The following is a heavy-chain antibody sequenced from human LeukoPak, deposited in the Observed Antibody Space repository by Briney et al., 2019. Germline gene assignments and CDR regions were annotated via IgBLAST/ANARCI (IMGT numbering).Heavy chain of an antibody. CDR2: ISSSSSYI. D-gene: IGHD3-10*01. J-gene: IGHJ4*02. CDR1: GFTFSSYS. V-gene: IGHV3-21*01. CDR3: ATRAGSGSYYRWAFAY. Sequence: GGSLRLSCAASGFTFSSYSMNWVRQAPGKGLEWVSSISSSSSYIYYADSVKGRFTISRDNAKNSLYLQMNSLRAEDTAVYYCATRAGSGSYYRWAFAYWGQGTLVTVSS.